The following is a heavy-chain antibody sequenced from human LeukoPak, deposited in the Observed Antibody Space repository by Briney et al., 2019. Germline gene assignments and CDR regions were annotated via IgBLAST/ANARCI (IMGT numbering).Heavy chain of an antibody. CDR2: MNPNSGNT. CDR1: GYTFTSYG. V-gene: IGHV1-8*02. CDR3: ARGAWIQLWSYYYGMDV. Sequence: GASVKVSCKASGYTFTSYGISWVRQAPGQGLEWMGWMNPNSGNTGYAQKFQGRVTMTRNTSISTAYMELSSLRSEDTAVYYCARGAWIQLWSYYYGMDVWGQGTTVTVSS. J-gene: IGHJ6*02. D-gene: IGHD5-18*01.